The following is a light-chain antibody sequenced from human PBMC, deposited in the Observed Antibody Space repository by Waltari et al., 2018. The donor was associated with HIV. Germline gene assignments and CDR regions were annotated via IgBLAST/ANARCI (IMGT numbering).Light chain of an antibody. Sequence: SYVLTQPPSVSVAPGQTARITCGGNNIGGKSVQWNRQRPGQAPVLVVYDDSDRPSGIPERFSGSNSGNTATLTISRVEAGDEADYFCQVWDFNSDHVVFGGGTKLTVL. CDR3: QVWDFNSDHVV. J-gene: IGLJ2*01. CDR1: NIGGKS. CDR2: DDS. V-gene: IGLV3-21*02.